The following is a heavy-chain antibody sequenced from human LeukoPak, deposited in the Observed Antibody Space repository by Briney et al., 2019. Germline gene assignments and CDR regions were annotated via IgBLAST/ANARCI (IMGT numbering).Heavy chain of an antibody. V-gene: IGHV3-30*02. Sequence: PGGSLRLSCAASGFTFSSYGMHWVRQAPGKGLEWVAFIRYDGSNKYYADSVKGRFTISRDNSKNTLYLQMNSLRAEDTAVYCCAKDRHFDWSLDYWGQGTLVTVSS. CDR3: AKDRHFDWSLDY. D-gene: IGHD3-9*01. J-gene: IGHJ4*02. CDR1: GFTFSSYG. CDR2: IRYDGSNK.